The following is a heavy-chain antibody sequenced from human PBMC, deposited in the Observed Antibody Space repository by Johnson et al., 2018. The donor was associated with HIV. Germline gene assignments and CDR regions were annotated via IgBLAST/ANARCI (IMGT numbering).Heavy chain of an antibody. D-gene: IGHD3-3*01. Sequence: QVQLVESGGGLVQPGGSLRLSCAASGFTFSSYGMHWVRQAPGKGLEWVAFIRSDGSNKYYADSVKGRFPISRDNSKTTLYLQMNSLRAEDTAVYYCAKDWSVLEWLSLHAFDIWGQGTMVTVSS. V-gene: IGHV3-30*02. J-gene: IGHJ3*02. CDR2: IRSDGSNK. CDR3: AKDWSVLEWLSLHAFDI. CDR1: GFTFSSYG.